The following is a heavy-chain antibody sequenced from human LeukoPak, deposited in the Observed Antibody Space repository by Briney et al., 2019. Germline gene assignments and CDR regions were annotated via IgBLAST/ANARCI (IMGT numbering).Heavy chain of an antibody. CDR2: IIPIFGTA. D-gene: IGHD2/OR15-2a*01. CDR3: ARDLSSYYYYYYMDV. Sequence: GSSVKVSCKASGGTFSSYAITWVRQAPGQGLEWMGGIIPIFGTANYAQKFQGRVTITADESTSTAYMELSSLRSEDTAVYYCARDLSSYYYYYYMDVWGKGTTVTISS. CDR1: GGTFSSYA. J-gene: IGHJ6*03. V-gene: IGHV1-69*01.